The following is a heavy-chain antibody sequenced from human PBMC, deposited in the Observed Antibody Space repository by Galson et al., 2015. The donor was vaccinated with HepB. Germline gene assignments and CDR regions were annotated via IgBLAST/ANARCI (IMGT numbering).Heavy chain of an antibody. CDR2: IKQDGGEK. CDR1: GFTLSYYW. V-gene: IGHV3-7*03. Sequence: SLRLSCAASGFTLSYYWMTWVRQAPGKGLEWVANIKQDGGEKYYVDSVKGRFTISRDNAKISLYLQMNSLRAEDTAVYYCVRGLRDNLTGDNTYYLGMDVWGQATTVTVSS. D-gene: IGHD3-9*01. J-gene: IGHJ6*02. CDR3: VRGLRDNLTGDNTYYLGMDV.